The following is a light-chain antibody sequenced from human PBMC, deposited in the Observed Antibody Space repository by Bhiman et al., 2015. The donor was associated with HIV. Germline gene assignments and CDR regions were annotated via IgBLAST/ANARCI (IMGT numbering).Light chain of an antibody. CDR3: GTWDSSLSSWV. CDR1: SSNIGNNY. J-gene: IGLJ3*02. Sequence: QSVLTQPPSVSAAPGQKVTISCSGSSSNIGNNYVSWYQQLPGTAPKLLIYENNKRPSGIPDRFSGSKSGTSATLGITGLQTGDEADYYCGTWDSSLSSWVFGGGTTLTV. CDR2: ENN. V-gene: IGLV1-51*02.